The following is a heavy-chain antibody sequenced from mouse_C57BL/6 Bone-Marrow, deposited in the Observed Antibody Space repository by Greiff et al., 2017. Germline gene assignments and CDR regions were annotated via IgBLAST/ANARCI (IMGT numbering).Heavy chain of an antibody. V-gene: IGHV1-63*01. CDR2: IYPGGGYT. D-gene: IGHD2-13*01. Sequence: VKLMESGAELVRPGTSVKMSCKASGYTFTNYWIGWAKQRPGHGLEWIGDIYPGGGYTNYNEKFKGKATLTADKSSSTAYMQFSSLTSEDSAIYYCASGEGYDYWGQGTTLTVSS. CDR1: GYTFTNYW. CDR3: ASGEGYDY. J-gene: IGHJ2*01.